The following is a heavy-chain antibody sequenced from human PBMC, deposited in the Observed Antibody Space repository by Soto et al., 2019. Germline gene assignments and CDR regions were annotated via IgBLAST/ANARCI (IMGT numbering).Heavy chain of an antibody. Sequence: QLQLQEPGPGLLKPSETLSLTCTVSGASISSSDYYWGWIRQPPGKGLEWIGSIFYNGNTFYSPSLKSRLTVSRDTSKSQFSLNLSSVTAADTAVYFCARHQYGYGLDVWGQGTTVTVSS. D-gene: IGHD3-10*01. CDR2: IFYNGNT. CDR1: GASISSSDYY. V-gene: IGHV4-39*01. J-gene: IGHJ6*02. CDR3: ARHQYGYGLDV.